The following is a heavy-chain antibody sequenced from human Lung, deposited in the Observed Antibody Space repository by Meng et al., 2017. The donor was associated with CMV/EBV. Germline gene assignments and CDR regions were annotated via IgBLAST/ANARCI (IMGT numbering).Heavy chain of an antibody. CDR1: GYTFTGYY. Sequence: SVXVSXXASGYTFTGYYIHWVRQAPGQGLEWMGWIHPNSGGTNYAEKFRGRVTMTRDTSITTAYMGLSRLTSDDTAVYYCARDLAGSTYYDILTGYNYYRYGMAFWGQGTXVTVAS. D-gene: IGHD3-9*01. J-gene: IGHJ6*02. V-gene: IGHV1-2*02. CDR2: IHPNSGGT. CDR3: ARDLAGSTYYDILTGYNYYRYGMAF.